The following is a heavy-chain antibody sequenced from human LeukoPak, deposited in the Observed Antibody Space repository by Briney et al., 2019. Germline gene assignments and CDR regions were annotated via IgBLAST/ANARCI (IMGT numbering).Heavy chain of an antibody. J-gene: IGHJ4*02. V-gene: IGHV3-48*02. D-gene: IGHD3-10*01. CDR2: ISSSSSII. CDR3: ARGPYGSGSHYYNY. CDR1: GFTFSSYS. Sequence: PGGSLRLSCAASGFTFSSYSMNWVRQAPGKGLEWVSDISSSSSIISYADSVKGRFTISRDNAKNSLYLQMNSLRDEDTAVYYCARGPYGSGSHYYNYWGQGTLVTVPS.